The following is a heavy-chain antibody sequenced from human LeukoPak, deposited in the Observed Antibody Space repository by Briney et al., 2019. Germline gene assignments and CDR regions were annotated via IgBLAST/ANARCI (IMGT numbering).Heavy chain of an antibody. CDR3: ARVDYYGSGRGPQHAFDI. Sequence: GASVNVSCKASVGTFSSYAISWVRQAPGQGLEWMGGIIPIFGTANYAHKFQGRVTITADESTSTAYMELSSLRSEDTAVYYCARVDYYGSGRGPQHAFDIWGQGTMVTVSS. D-gene: IGHD3-10*01. J-gene: IGHJ3*02. CDR1: VGTFSSYA. CDR2: IIPIFGTA. V-gene: IGHV1-69*01.